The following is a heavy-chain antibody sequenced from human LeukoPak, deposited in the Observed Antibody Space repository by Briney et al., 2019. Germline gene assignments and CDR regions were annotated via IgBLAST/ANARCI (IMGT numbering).Heavy chain of an antibody. CDR2: IKQDGSEK. Sequence: GGSLRLSCAASGFTFSSYWMSWVRQAPGKGLEWVANIKQDGSEKCYVDSVKGRFTISRDNAKNSLYLQMNSLRAEDTAVYYCARDERTSSWYRTGLYYYYYMDVWGKGTTVTVSS. J-gene: IGHJ6*03. V-gene: IGHV3-7*01. CDR3: ARDERTSSWYRTGLYYYYYMDV. D-gene: IGHD6-13*01. CDR1: GFTFSSYW.